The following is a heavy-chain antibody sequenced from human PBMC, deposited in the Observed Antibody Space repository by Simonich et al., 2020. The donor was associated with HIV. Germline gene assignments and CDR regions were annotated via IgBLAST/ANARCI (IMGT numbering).Heavy chain of an antibody. V-gene: IGHV1-18*01. CDR3: ARLLGDYFDY. CDR1: GYTFTSFG. J-gene: IGHJ4*02. D-gene: IGHD3-16*01. CDR2: ISAHNGKT. Sequence: QVQLVQSGPEVKKPGASVKVSCKASGYTFTSFGITWVRQAPGQGLEWMGWISAHNGKTNYAQKFQDRVTMTTDKSTTTAHMEVRSLRSDDTAVYYCARLLGDYFDYWGQGTLVTVSS.